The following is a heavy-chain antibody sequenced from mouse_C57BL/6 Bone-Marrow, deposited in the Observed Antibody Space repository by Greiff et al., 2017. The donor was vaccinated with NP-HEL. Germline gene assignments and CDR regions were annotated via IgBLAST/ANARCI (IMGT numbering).Heavy chain of an antibody. Sequence: EVKLMESGGDLVKPGGSLKLSCAASGFTFSSYGMSWVRQTPDKRLEWVATISSGGSYTYYPDSVKGRFTISRDNAKNTLYLQMSSLKSEDTAMYYCARPITAYFDVWGTGTTVTVSS. CDR1: GFTFSSYG. V-gene: IGHV5-6*01. CDR2: ISSGGSYT. J-gene: IGHJ1*03. CDR3: ARPITAYFDV. D-gene: IGHD1-3*01.